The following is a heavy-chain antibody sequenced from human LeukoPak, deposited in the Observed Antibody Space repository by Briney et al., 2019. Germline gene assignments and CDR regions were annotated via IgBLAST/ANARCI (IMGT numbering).Heavy chain of an antibody. CDR2: INHSGST. V-gene: IGHV4-34*01. J-gene: IGHJ5*02. D-gene: IGHD2-2*01. CDR3: ARVRLLGYCSSTSCRYNWFDP. Sequence: SETLSLTCAVYGGSFSGYYWSWIRQPPAKGLEWIGEINHSGSTNYNPSLKSRVTISVDTSKNQFSLKLSSVTAADTAVYYCARVRLLGYCSSTSCRYNWFDPWGQGTLVTVSS. CDR1: GGSFSGYY.